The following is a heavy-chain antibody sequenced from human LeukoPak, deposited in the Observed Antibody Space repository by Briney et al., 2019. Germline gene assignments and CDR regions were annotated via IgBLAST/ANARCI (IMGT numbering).Heavy chain of an antibody. V-gene: IGHV4-4*07. CDR1: GGSINNYY. CDR3: ARGRYCSADICSGGDAFDI. CDR2: IYTRGST. Sequence: SSETLSLTWTVSGGSINNYYWSWIRHPAGKGLEWIGRIYTRGSTNYNPSLKSRVTMSVDTSKNQFSLKLSSVTAADTAVYYCARGRYCSADICSGGDAFDIWGQGTMVSVSS. J-gene: IGHJ3*02. D-gene: IGHD2-15*01.